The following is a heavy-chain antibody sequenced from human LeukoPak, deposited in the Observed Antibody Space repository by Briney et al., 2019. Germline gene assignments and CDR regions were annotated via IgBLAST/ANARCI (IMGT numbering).Heavy chain of an antibody. CDR3: ASFQDDILTGYNDY. CDR1: GYTFTGYY. CDR2: INPNSGGT. D-gene: IGHD3-9*01. V-gene: IGHV1-2*02. J-gene: IGHJ4*02. Sequence: ASVKVSCKASGYTFTGYYMHLVRQAPGQGLEWMGWINPNSGGTNYAQKFQGRVTMTRDASISTAYMELSRLRSDDTAVYYCASFQDDILTGYNDYWGQGTLVTVSS.